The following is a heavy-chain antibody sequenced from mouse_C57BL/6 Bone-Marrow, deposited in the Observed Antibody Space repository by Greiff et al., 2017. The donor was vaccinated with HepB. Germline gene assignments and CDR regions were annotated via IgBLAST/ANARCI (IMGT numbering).Heavy chain of an antibody. V-gene: IGHV1-54*01. CDR2: INTGSGGT. CDR1: GYAFTNYL. Sequence: VQLQQSGAELVRPGPSVKVSCKASGYAFTNYLIEWVKQRPGQGLEWIGVINTGSGGTNYNEKFQGKAPLTAEQSSSTAYMQLSSLTSEDSAVYFCARGDYYGSSLDYWGQGTTLTVSS. D-gene: IGHD1-1*01. J-gene: IGHJ2*01. CDR3: ARGDYYGSSLDY.